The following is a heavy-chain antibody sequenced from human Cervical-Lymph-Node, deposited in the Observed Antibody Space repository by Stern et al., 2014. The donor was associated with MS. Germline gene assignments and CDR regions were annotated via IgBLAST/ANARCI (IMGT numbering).Heavy chain of an antibody. CDR3: AKDDVEEVRGAAFDYWFDP. J-gene: IGHJ5*02. CDR1: GGIFSNHG. V-gene: IGHV1-69*01. CDR2: IIPRLGRT. Sequence: VQLVQSGAEVKKSGSSLNVSCKTSGGIFSNHGFSWVPQAPAQGLEWMGAIIPRLGRTGYAEKLQGRVTSNEDDASTSATNALLSLTYDDTAIYYCAKDDVEEVRGAAFDYWFDPWGQGTRVTVSS. D-gene: IGHD1-26*01.